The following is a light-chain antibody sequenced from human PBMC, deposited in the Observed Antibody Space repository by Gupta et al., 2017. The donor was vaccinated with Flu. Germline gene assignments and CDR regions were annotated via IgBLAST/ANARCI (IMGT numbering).Light chain of an antibody. CDR1: STDVGGYES. Sequence: QSALTQSPSASGSPGQSVTIPCTGTSTDVGGYESVSWYQHHPGKGPNPIIYGVNKRPSGVPDRFSGSKSVSTASLTVSGLQAEDEADYYCSSYAGNDKYVFGTGTKVTVL. J-gene: IGLJ1*01. CDR2: GVN. V-gene: IGLV2-8*01. CDR3: SSYAGNDKYV.